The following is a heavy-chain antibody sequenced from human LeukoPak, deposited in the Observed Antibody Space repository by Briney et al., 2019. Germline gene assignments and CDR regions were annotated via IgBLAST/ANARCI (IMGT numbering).Heavy chain of an antibody. CDR3: ARVPDAGDYADY. CDR2: INSDGSST. J-gene: IGHJ4*02. D-gene: IGHD2-8*02. CDR1: GFTFKTTG. V-gene: IGHV3-74*01. Sequence: GGSLRLSCAASGFTFKTTGMHWVRQAPGKGLVWVSRINSDGSSTSYADSVKGRFTISRDNAKNTLYLQMNSLRAEDTAVYYCARVPDAGDYADYWGQGTLVTVSS.